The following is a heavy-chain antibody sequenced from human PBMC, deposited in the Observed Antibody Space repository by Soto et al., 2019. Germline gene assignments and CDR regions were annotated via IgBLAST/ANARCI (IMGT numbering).Heavy chain of an antibody. J-gene: IGHJ4*02. D-gene: IGHD5-18*01. CDR1: GYTFNSYA. CDR3: ARDPGYSYGYN. CDR2: INAGNGNT. V-gene: IGHV1-3*01. Sequence: QVQLVQSGAEVKKPGASVKVSCKASGYTFNSYAMNWVRQAPGQRLEWMGWINAGNGNTKYSQKFQGRVTMTRDTSASTAYMELSSLRSEDTAVYYCARDPGYSYGYNWCQGTLVTVSS.